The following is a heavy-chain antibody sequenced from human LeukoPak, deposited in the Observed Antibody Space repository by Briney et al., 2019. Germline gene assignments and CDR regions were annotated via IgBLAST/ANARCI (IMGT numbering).Heavy chain of an antibody. V-gene: IGHV4-59*08. CDR2: IYYSGST. J-gene: IGHJ5*02. CDR3: ARQYYYDSSGYGVWFDP. Sequence: SETLSLTCTVSGGSISSYYWSWIRQSPGKGLEWIGYIYYSGSTNCNPSLKSRVTISVDTSKNQFSLKLSSVTAADTAVYYCARQYYYDSSGYGVWFDPWGQGTLVTVSS. D-gene: IGHD3-22*01. CDR1: GGSISSYY.